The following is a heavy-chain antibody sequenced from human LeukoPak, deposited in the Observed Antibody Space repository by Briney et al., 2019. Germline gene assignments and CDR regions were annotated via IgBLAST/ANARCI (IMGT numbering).Heavy chain of an antibody. CDR3: ARVIRAAPGKGYFDY. Sequence: PGGSLRLSCATSGFIFSTYALSWVRQAPEKGLEWASSISGSGGSTYHADSVKGRFTISRDSSKNTLYLQMNSLRAEDTAIYYCARVIRAAPGKGYFDYWGQGTLVTVSS. CDR2: ISGSGGST. V-gene: IGHV3-23*01. J-gene: IGHJ4*02. D-gene: IGHD6-13*01. CDR1: GFIFSTYA.